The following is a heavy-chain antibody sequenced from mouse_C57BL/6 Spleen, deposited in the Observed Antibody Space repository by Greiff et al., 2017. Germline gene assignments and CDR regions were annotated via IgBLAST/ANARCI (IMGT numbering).Heavy chain of an antibody. V-gene: IGHV1-59*01. J-gene: IGHJ3*01. CDR2: IDPSDSYT. D-gene: IGHD1-2*01. Sequence: VHLVESGAELVRPGTSVKLSCKASGYTFTSYWMHWVKQRPGQGLEWIGVIDPSDSYTNYNQKFKGKATLTVDTSSSTAYMQLSSLTSEDSAVYYCARDGSPFAYWGQGTLVTVSA. CDR3: ARDGSPFAY. CDR1: GYTFTSYW.